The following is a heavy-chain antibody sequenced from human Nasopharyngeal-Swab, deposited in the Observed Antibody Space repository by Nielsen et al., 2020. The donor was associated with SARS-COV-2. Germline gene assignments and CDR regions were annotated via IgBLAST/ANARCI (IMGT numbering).Heavy chain of an antibody. CDR3: AKVIRGTTVTTVYFDY. Sequence: LSLTSAASVFTFSSYAMSWVRQAPGKGLEWVSAISGSGGSTYYADSVKGRFTISRDNSKNTLYLQMNSLRAEDTAVYYCAKVIRGTTVTTVYFDYWGQGTLVTVSS. J-gene: IGHJ4*02. D-gene: IGHD4-17*01. CDR1: VFTFSSYA. CDR2: ISGSGGST. V-gene: IGHV3-23*01.